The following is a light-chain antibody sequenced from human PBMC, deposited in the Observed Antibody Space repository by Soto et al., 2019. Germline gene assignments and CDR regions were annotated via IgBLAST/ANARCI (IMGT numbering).Light chain of an antibody. J-gene: IGLJ2*01. CDR3: AAWDDSLNGVV. V-gene: IGLV1-44*01. CDR2: SNN. Sequence: QSVLTQPPSASGTPGQRVTISCSGSSSNIGSKTVNWYQQLPGTAPKLLIYSNNQRPSGVPARCSGSKTGTSAALAISGRQSEDEADDYCAAWDDSLNGVVFGGGTKLTVL. CDR1: SSNIGSKT.